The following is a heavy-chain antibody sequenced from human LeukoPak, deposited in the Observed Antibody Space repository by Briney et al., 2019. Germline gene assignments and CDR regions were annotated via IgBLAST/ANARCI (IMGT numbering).Heavy chain of an antibody. CDR3: AKEGEEQSQEAFDY. J-gene: IGHJ4*02. Sequence: KPSETLSLTCTVSGGSISSYYWSWIRQPPGKGLEWIGYIYYSGSTNYNPSLKSRVTISVDTSKNQFSLKLSSVTAADTAVYYCAKEGEEQSQEAFDYWGQGTLVTVSS. CDR2: IYYSGST. CDR1: GGSISSYY. V-gene: IGHV4-59*01. D-gene: IGHD3-16*01.